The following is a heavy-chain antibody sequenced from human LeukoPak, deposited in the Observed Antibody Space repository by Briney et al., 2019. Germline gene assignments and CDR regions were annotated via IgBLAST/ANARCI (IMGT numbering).Heavy chain of an antibody. CDR3: VRPMTTTRNFEH. J-gene: IGHJ4*02. V-gene: IGHV3-30*03. CDR2: ISFDGKNK. D-gene: IGHD1-1*01. Sequence: PGGSPRLSCAASGFTFSSQPMHWVRQTPGKGLEWVALISFDGKNKFYGDSVIGRFTISRDNTKNTLFLQMNSLRAEDMGVYYCVRPMTTTRNFEHWGQGTLVTVSS. CDR1: GFTFSSQP.